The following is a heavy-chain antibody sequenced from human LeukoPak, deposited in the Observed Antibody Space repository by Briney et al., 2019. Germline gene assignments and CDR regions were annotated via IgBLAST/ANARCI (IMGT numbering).Heavy chain of an antibody. J-gene: IGHJ4*02. CDR3: ATRPDGHDVPYFDY. CDR2: IYSGGSS. Sequence: GGSLRLSCAASGLTVGFKCMSWVRQAPGKGLEWVSIIYSGGSSYYADSVKGRFTVPRDTSKNTLYLQMNSLRAEDTAVYYCATRPDGHDVPYFDYWGQGTLVTVSS. D-gene: IGHD5-12*01. CDR1: GLTVGFKC. V-gene: IGHV3-66*01.